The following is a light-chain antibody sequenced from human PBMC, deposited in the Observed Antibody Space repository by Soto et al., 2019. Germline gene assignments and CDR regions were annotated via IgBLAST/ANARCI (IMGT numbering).Light chain of an antibody. CDR3: QTWGTGIQV. Sequence: QLVLTQSPSASASLGASVKLTCTLSSGHSNYAIAWHQQQPEKGPRYLMILNSDGSHSKGDGIPDRFSGSSSGAERYLTISSLQSEDEADYYCQTWGTGIQVFGGGTKLPS. CDR2: LNSDGSH. V-gene: IGLV4-69*01. CDR1: SGHSNYA. J-gene: IGLJ3*02.